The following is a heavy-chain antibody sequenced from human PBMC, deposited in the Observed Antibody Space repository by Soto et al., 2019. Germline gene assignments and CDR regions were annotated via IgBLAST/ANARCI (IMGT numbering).Heavy chain of an antibody. J-gene: IGHJ5*02. D-gene: IGHD3-16*02. CDR1: GFTFSSYA. V-gene: IGHV3-23*01. CDR3: GKRPFGGVIVGVIWFDP. Sequence: EVQLLESGGGLVQPGGSLRLSCAASGFTFSSYAMRWVRQAPGKGLEWVSAISGSGGSTYYADSVQGPFTISRDNPKNALDQQMNSLGVEDAAVYYCGKRPFGGVIVGVIWFDPWGQGTLVTVSS. CDR2: ISGSGGST.